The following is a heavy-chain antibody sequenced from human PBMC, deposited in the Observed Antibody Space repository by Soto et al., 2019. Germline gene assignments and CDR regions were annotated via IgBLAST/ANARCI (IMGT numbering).Heavy chain of an antibody. J-gene: IGHJ4*02. CDR3: AKIPINLWRPGGDFWSGYYLPY. CDR1: GFTFSSYA. D-gene: IGHD3-3*01. Sequence: EVQLLESGGGVVQPGGSLRLSCAASGFTFSSYAMSWVRQAPGKGLEWVSAISGSGGSTYYADSVKGRFTISRDNSKNTLYLQMNSLRAEDTAVYYCAKIPINLWRPGGDFWSGYYLPYWGQGTLVTVSS. V-gene: IGHV3-23*01. CDR2: ISGSGGST.